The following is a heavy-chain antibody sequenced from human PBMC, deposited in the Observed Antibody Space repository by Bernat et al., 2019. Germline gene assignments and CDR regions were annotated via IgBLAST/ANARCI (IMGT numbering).Heavy chain of an antibody. V-gene: IGHV4-31*03. CDR1: GGSISSGGYY. CDR3: ARDGVAGNYYDFWSGYHKPNWFDP. D-gene: IGHD3-3*01. CDR2: IYYSGST. J-gene: IGHJ5*02. Sequence: QVQLQESGPGLVKPSQTLSLTCTVSGGSISSGGYYWSWIRQHPGKGLEWIGYIYYSGSTYYNPSLKSRVTISVDTSKNQFSLKLSSVTAADTAVYYCARDGVAGNYYDFWSGYHKPNWFDPWGQGTLVTVSS.